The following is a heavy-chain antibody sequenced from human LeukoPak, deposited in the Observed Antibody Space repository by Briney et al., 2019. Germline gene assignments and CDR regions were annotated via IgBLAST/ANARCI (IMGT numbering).Heavy chain of an antibody. D-gene: IGHD2-2*01. V-gene: IGHV1-24*01. J-gene: IGHJ4*02. CDR3: ATLGYCSSTSCSDFGY. CDR2: FDPEDGET. CDR1: GYTLTELS. Sequence: APVKVSCKVSGYTLTELSMHWVRQAPGKGLEWMGGFDPEDGETIYAQKFQGRVTVTEDTSTDTAYMELSSLRSEDTAVYYCATLGYCSSTSCSDFGYWGQGTLVTVSS.